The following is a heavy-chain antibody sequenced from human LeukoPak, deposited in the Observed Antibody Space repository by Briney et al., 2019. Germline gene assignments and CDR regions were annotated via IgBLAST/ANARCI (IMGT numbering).Heavy chain of an antibody. D-gene: IGHD3-22*01. Sequence: PSQTLSLTCTVSGGSISSGGYYWSWIRQHPGKGLEWIGYIYYSGSTYYNPSLKSRVTISVDTSKNQFSLKLSSVTAADTAVYYCARDDNHYYHSNAFDIWGQGTMVTVSS. CDR1: GGSISSGGYY. J-gene: IGHJ3*02. CDR3: ARDDNHYYHSNAFDI. V-gene: IGHV4-31*03. CDR2: IYYSGST.